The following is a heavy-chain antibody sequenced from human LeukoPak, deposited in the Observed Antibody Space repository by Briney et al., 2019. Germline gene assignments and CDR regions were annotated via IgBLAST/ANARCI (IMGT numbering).Heavy chain of an antibody. V-gene: IGHV3-74*01. Sequence: HSGGSLRLSCAASGFTFSKYWMHWVRQAPGKGLVWVSRINADGSSTNYADSVKGRFTISRDNAKNTLHLQMNSLRDEDTAVYYCALLPPDAFDIWGQGTMVTVSS. D-gene: IGHD3-22*01. CDR3: ALLPPDAFDI. CDR1: GFTFSKYW. CDR2: INADGSST. J-gene: IGHJ3*02.